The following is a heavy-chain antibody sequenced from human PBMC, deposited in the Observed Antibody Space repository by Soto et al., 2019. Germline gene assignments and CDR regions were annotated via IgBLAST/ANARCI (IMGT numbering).Heavy chain of an antibody. D-gene: IGHD4-17*01. Sequence: EVQLVESGGGLVQPGGSLRLSCAASGFTFSSYWMSWVRQAPGKGLEWVANIKQDGSEKYYVDSVKGRFTISRDNAKNSLYLQMNSLRAEDTAVYYCARVRDYGGNPLGYWGQGTLVTVSS. J-gene: IGHJ4*02. CDR3: ARVRDYGGNPLGY. CDR1: GFTFSSYW. CDR2: IKQDGSEK. V-gene: IGHV3-7*03.